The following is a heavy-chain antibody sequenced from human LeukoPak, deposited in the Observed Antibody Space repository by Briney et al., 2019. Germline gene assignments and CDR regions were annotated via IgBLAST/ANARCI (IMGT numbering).Heavy chain of an antibody. CDR3: TRDIGDFVSDF. J-gene: IGHJ4*02. CDR1: GGSISSGGYS. V-gene: IGHV4-30-2*01. CDR2: IYHSGST. D-gene: IGHD2-21*02. Sequence: PSETLSLTCAVSGGSISSGGYSWSWIRQPPGKGLEWIGYIYHSGSTYYNPSLKSRVTISADTSKNQFALDLRSVTAADTAVYYCTRDIGDFVSDFWGQGTLVTVSS.